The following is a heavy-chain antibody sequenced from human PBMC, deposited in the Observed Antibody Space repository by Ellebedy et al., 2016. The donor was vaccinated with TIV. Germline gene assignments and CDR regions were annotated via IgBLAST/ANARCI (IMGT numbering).Heavy chain of an antibody. J-gene: IGHJ6*02. CDR2: IWYDGSKK. V-gene: IGHV3-30*02. D-gene: IGHD2-2*01. CDR1: GFTFSNYG. CDR3: AKRGSSSPYNMDV. Sequence: GGSLRLSCAASGFTFSNYGMHWVRQAPGKGLEWVATIWYDGSKKYYADSLEGRFTLSRDNSKNTLYLQVNSLRPEDTGVYDCAKRGSSSPYNMDVWGQGTTVTVSS.